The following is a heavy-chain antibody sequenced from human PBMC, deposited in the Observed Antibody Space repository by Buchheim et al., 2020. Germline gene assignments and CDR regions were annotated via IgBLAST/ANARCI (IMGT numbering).Heavy chain of an antibody. V-gene: IGHV4-61*02. J-gene: IGHJ4*02. D-gene: IGHD2-15*01. CDR2: IYTSGST. Sequence: QVQLQESGPGLVKPSPTLSLTCTVSGGSISSGSYYWSWIRQPAGKGLEWIGRIYTSGSTNYNPSLKSRVTISVDTSKNQFSLKLSSVTAADTAVYYCARISVVAAPYFDYWGQGTL. CDR1: GGSISSGSYY. CDR3: ARISVVAAPYFDY.